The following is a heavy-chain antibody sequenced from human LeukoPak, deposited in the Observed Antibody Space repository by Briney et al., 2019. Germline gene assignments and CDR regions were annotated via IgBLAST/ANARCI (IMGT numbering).Heavy chain of an antibody. CDR3: ARLGGDSSGAGDAFDI. J-gene: IGHJ3*02. CDR1: GYSFTSYW. V-gene: IGHV5-51*01. Sequence: PGESLKISCQGSGYSFTSYWIGWVRQMPGKGLEWMGIIYPGDSDTRYSPSFQGQVTFSADKSISTAYLQWSSLKASDTAMYYCARLGGDSSGAGDAFDIWGQGTMVTVSS. D-gene: IGHD3-22*01. CDR2: IYPGDSDT.